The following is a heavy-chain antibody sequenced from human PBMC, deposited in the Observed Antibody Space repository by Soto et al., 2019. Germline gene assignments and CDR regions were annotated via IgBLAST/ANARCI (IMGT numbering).Heavy chain of an antibody. CDR2: ISSSSSYT. D-gene: IGHD4-4*01. CDR1: GFTFSDYY. CDR3: ARDRVTDYYGMDV. Sequence: PVGSLRLSCAASGFTFSDYYMSWIRQAPGKGLEWVSYISSSSSYTNYADSVKGRFTISRDNAKNSLYLQMNSLRAEDTAVYYCARDRVTDYYGMDVWGQGTTVTVSS. J-gene: IGHJ6*02. V-gene: IGHV3-11*06.